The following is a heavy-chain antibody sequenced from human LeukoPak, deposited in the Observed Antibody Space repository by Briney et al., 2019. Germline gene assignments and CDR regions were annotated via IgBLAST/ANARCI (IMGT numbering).Heavy chain of an antibody. J-gene: IGHJ6*02. CDR3: ARVAIFGVVGYYYGMDV. CDR2: XIPIFGTA. V-gene: IGHV1-69*01. D-gene: IGHD3-3*02. Sequence: VKVSCKASGGTXXTYXISWVXXAPGQGLXWMGGXIPIFGTANYAQKFQGRVTITADESTSTAYMELSSLRSEDTAVYYCARVAIFGVVGYYYGMDVWGQGTTVTVSS. CDR1: GGTXXTYX.